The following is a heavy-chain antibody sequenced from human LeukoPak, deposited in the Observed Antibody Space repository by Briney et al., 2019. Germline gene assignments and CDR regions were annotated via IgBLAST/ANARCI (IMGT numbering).Heavy chain of an antibody. D-gene: IGHD2-2*01. CDR2: ISAYNGNT. Sequence: EASVKVSCKASGYTFTSYGISWVRPAPGQGLEWMGWISAYNGNTNYAQKLQGRVTMTTDTSTSTAYMELRSLRSDDTAVYYCARDPAYIVVVPAATNWFDPWGQGTLVTVSS. V-gene: IGHV1-18*01. CDR3: ARDPAYIVVVPAATNWFDP. CDR1: GYTFTSYG. J-gene: IGHJ5*02.